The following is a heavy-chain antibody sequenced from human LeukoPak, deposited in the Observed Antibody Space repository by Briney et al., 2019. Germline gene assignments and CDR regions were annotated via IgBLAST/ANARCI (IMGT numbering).Heavy chain of an antibody. Sequence: PSETLFLTCTVSGASISHYYWSWIRQTPEKGLEWMGHIHTSGGSSPYPSLKSRLTMSIDTSRNQFSLKLTSVTAADTAVYFCARLGSYHDFWGQGALVTVSS. J-gene: IGHJ4*02. D-gene: IGHD1-26*01. CDR3: ARLGSYHDF. V-gene: IGHV4-4*09. CDR1: GASISHYY. CDR2: IHTSGGS.